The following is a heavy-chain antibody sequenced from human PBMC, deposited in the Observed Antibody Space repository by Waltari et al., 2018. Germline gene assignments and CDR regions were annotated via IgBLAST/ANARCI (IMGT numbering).Heavy chain of an antibody. Sequence: QAQLAQSGAEVKKPGASVKVSCKASAYTFSTYGITWVRQVPGQGLEWMGWISAHNGNTNTAQKFQDRVTLTTDTSPHTAYMEMRRLTTDDTAVYYCATSVGGNMEFDNWGQGTLVTVSS. V-gene: IGHV1-18*01. CDR3: ATSVGGNMEFDN. J-gene: IGHJ1*01. D-gene: IGHD6-19*01. CDR2: ISAHNGNT. CDR1: AYTFSTYG.